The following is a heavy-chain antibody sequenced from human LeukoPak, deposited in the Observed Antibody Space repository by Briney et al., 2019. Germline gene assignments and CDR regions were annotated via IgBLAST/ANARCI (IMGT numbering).Heavy chain of an antibody. J-gene: IGHJ4*02. CDR1: GFTLSSYW. CDR3: ARDYYDSSGYYHAFDY. Sequence: PGGSLRLSCAASGFTLSSYWMHWVRQAPGKGLVWASRIKSDGSSTSYADSVKGRFTISRDNAKNTLYLQMNSPRAEDTAVYYCARDYYDSSGYYHAFDYWGQGTLVTVSS. D-gene: IGHD3-22*01. CDR2: IKSDGSST. V-gene: IGHV3-74*01.